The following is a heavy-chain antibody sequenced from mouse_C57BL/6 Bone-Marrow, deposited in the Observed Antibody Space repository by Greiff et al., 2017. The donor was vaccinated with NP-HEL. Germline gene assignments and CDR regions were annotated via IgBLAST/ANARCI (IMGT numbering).Heavy chain of an antibody. CDR2: IDPENGDT. CDR3: TTFTMDY. Sequence: VQLQQSGAELVRPGASVKLSCTASGFNIKDDYMHWVKQRPEQGLEWIGWIDPENGDTEYASKFQGKATITADTSSNTAYPQLSSLTSEDTAVYYCTTFTMDYWGQGTSVTVSS. J-gene: IGHJ4*01. V-gene: IGHV14-4*01. CDR1: GFNIKDDY.